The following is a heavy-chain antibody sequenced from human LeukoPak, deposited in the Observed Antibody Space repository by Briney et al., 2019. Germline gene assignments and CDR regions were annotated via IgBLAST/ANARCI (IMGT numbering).Heavy chain of an antibody. CDR1: GFTFSSYP. CDR3: ARAQGGYYDSSGYDY. V-gene: IGHV3-21*01. J-gene: IGHJ4*02. Sequence: GGSLRLSCAASGFTFSSYPMNWVRQAPGKGLEWVSSITSSSTYIYYADSVEGRFTISRDNAKNSLYLQMNSLRAEDTAVYYCARAQGGYYDSSGYDYWGQGTLVTVSS. D-gene: IGHD3-22*01. CDR2: ITSSSTYI.